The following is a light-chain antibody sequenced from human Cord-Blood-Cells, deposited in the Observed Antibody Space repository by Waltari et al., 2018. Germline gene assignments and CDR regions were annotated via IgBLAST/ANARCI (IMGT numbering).Light chain of an antibody. V-gene: IGLV2-23*03. CDR3: CSYAGSSTFL. J-gene: IGLJ3*02. CDR1: SSDVGRYNL. Sequence: QSALTQPASVSGSPGQSITISCTGTSSDVGRYNLVSWYQQPPGKAPQLMIYEGSKRPAGVSNRVSGSKSGNTDSLTISGIQAEDEADYYCCSYAGSSTFLFGGGTKLTVL. CDR2: EGS.